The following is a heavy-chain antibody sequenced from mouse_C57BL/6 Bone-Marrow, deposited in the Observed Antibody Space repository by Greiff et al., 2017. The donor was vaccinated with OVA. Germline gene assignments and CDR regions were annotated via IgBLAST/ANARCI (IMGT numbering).Heavy chain of an antibody. Sequence: EVKLVESGPGLVKPSQSLSLTCSVTGYSITSGYYWNWIRQFPGNKLEWMGYISYDGSNNYNPSLKNRISITRDTSKNQFLLKLNSVTTEDTATYYCARHPGGPYYYAMDYWGQGTSVTVSS. CDR2: ISYDGSN. J-gene: IGHJ4*01. V-gene: IGHV3-6*01. CDR1: GYSITSGYY. CDR3: ARHPGGPYYYAMDY.